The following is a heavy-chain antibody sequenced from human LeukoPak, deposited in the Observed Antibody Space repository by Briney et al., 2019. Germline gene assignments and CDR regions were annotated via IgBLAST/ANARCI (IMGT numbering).Heavy chain of an antibody. CDR2: VHFSGTT. V-gene: IGHV4-39*01. D-gene: IGHD2-2*01. CDR1: GDSISSSSPY. CDR3: ARRGVPYQFDY. Sequence: SETLSLTCFVSGDSISSSSPYWGWVRQPPGKGLEWIGSVHFSGTTYYNPSLKSRVAISVDTSKNQFSLELNSVSAADTAVYFCARRGVPYQFDYWGQGTLDTVSS. J-gene: IGHJ4*02.